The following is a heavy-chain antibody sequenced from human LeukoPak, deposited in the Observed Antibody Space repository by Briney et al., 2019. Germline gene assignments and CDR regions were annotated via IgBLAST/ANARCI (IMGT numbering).Heavy chain of an antibody. J-gene: IGHJ5*02. CDR1: GFTFSSYG. CDR2: ISGNGGKI. Sequence: GGSLRLSCAASGFTFSSYGMSWVRQAPGKGLEWVSGISGNGGKIYYVASVKGRFTISRDNFKNRLFLQMNNLRAEDTAIYYCVKDEGRGFYGSGTFYSWGQGTLVTVSP. D-gene: IGHD3-10*01. CDR3: VKDEGRGFYGSGTFYS. V-gene: IGHV3-23*01.